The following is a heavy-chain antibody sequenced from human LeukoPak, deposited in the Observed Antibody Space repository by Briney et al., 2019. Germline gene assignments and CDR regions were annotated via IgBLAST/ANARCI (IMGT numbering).Heavy chain of an antibody. V-gene: IGHV3-21*01. CDR1: GFTFSSYS. Sequence: GGSLRLSCAASGFTFSSYSMNWVRLAPGKGLEWVSSISGSSDFIYYADSVKGRFTISRDNAKNSLYLQMNSLRAGDTAAYYCARAYYFDYWGQGTLVTVSS. CDR2: ISGSSDFI. CDR3: ARAYYFDY. J-gene: IGHJ4*02.